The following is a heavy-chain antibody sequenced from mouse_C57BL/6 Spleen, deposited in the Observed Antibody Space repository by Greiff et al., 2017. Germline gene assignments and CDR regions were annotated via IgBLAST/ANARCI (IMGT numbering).Heavy chain of an antibody. V-gene: IGHV1-81*01. CDR2: IYPRSGNT. CDR1: GYTFTSYG. D-gene: IGHD2-2*01. Sequence: VKLQESGAELARPGASVKLSCKASGYTFTSYGISWVKQRTGQGLEWIGEIYPRSGNTYYNEKFKGKATLTADKSSSTAYMELRSLTSEDSAVYFCARSGDGYDGAWFAYWGQGTLVTVSA. J-gene: IGHJ3*01. CDR3: ARSGDGYDGAWFAY.